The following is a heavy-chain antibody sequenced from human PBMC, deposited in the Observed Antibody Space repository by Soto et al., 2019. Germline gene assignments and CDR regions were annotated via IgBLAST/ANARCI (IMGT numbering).Heavy chain of an antibody. CDR3: ARAYAGGYDYYFDY. D-gene: IGHD5-12*01. V-gene: IGHV3-7*01. CDR1: GFTFSCYW. Sequence: EVQLVESGGGLVQPGGSLRLSCAASGFTFSCYWMSWVRQAPGKGLEWVANIKQDGSEKYYVDSVKGRFTISRDNAKNSLYLQMNSLRAEDTAVYYCARAYAGGYDYYFDYWGQGTLVTVSS. CDR2: IKQDGSEK. J-gene: IGHJ4*02.